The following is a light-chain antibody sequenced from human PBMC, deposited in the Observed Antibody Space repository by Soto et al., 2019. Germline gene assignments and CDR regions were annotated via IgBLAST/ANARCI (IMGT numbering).Light chain of an antibody. J-gene: IGKJ4*01. CDR3: QKYNSASSLT. CDR2: AAS. V-gene: IGKV1-27*01. CDR1: QGISSY. Sequence: DIQMTQSPSSLSASVGDRVTITCRASQGISSYLAWYQQKPGKVPKLLIYAASTLQSGVPSQFSGSGSGTDFTLTISSLQPEDVATYYCQKYNSASSLTFGGGTKVEVK.